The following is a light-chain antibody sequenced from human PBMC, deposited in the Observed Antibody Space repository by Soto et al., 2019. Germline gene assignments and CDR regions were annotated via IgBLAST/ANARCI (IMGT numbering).Light chain of an antibody. CDR3: SSYASSSTLV. V-gene: IGLV2-14*01. Sequence: QSALTQPASVSGSPGQSITISCTGTSSDVGRYNYVSWYQQHPGKAPKLMIYEVSNRPSGVSNRFSGSKSGNTASLTISGLQAEDEADYYCSSYASSSTLVFGTGTKVTAL. CDR2: EVS. CDR1: SSDVGRYNY. J-gene: IGLJ1*01.